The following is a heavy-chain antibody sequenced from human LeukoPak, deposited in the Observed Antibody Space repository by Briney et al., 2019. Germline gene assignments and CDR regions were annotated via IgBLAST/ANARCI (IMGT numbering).Heavy chain of an antibody. CDR1: GFTFKSFS. D-gene: IGHD1-7*01. J-gene: IGHJ4*02. CDR2: IRNDAKSI. CDR3: ARDDDWNYEDY. Sequence: GSLRLSCAASGFTFKSFSMDWVRQAPGKGLEWVSYIRNDAKSIYYADFVKGRFTISRDNAKDSLYLQMNSLRAEDTAVYYCARDDDWNYEDYWGQGTLVTVSS. V-gene: IGHV3-48*04.